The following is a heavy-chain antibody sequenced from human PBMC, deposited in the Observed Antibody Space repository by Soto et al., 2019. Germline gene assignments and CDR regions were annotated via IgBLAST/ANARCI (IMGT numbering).Heavy chain of an antibody. CDR1: GGSISSGGYY. V-gene: IGHV4-31*03. Sequence: QVQLQESGPGLVKPSQTLSLSCTVSGGSISSGGYYWSWIRQHPGKGLEWIGYIYYSGSTYYNPSLKSRVTISVDTSKNQFSLKLSSVTAADTAVYYCARGIAAAGTWFDPWGPGTLVTVSS. J-gene: IGHJ5*02. D-gene: IGHD6-13*01. CDR2: IYYSGST. CDR3: ARGIAAAGTWFDP.